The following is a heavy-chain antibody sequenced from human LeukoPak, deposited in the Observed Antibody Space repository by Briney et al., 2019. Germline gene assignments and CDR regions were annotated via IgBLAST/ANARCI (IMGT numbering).Heavy chain of an antibody. CDR2: INHSGST. D-gene: IGHD2-2*01. CDR1: GGSFSGYY. CDR3: ARGGPIVVVPAAISFDY. V-gene: IGHV4-34*01. Sequence: PSETLSLTCAVYGGSFSGYYWSWIRQSPGKGLEWIGEINHSGSTNYNPSLKSRVTISVDTSKNQFSLKLSSVTAADTAVYYCARGGPIVVVPAAISFDYWGQGTLVTVSS. J-gene: IGHJ4*02.